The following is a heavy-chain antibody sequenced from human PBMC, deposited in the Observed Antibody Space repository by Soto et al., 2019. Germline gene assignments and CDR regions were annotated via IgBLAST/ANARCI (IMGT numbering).Heavy chain of an antibody. Sequence: ATLDLIIRVSGGAISLKDWTGIGQPPGKGLEWIGSVYNSGSTNYNPSLKSRVTISVDTSKNQFSLRLSSVTAADTAVYYCARRRESYNWNDVGYWGQGTLVTVSS. D-gene: IGHD1-1*01. CDR3: ARRRESYNWNDVGY. V-gene: IGHV4-59*01. CDR1: GGAISLKD. J-gene: IGHJ4*02. CDR2: VYNSGST.